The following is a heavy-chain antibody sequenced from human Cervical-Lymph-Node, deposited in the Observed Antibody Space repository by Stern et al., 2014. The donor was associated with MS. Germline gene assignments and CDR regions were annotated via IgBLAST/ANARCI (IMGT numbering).Heavy chain of an antibody. V-gene: IGHV1-69*01. CDR2: IIPIFHTP. CDR1: GGTFSTQA. D-gene: IGHD4-17*01. Sequence: QVQLGQSGAEVKKPGSSVKVSCKASGGTFSTQAINWVRQAPGQGLEWAGGIIPIFHTPNYAQKVQDRVTIPADESTSTAYMYLSSLRSEDTAVYYCATPSTVTVGGMDVWGQGTTVTVSS. CDR3: ATPSTVTVGGMDV. J-gene: IGHJ6*02.